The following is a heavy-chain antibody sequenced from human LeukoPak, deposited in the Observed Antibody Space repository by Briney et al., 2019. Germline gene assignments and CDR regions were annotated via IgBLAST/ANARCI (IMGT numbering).Heavy chain of an antibody. CDR2: IYTSGST. V-gene: IGHV4-4*07. CDR3: ARDRHIVVVTARRGNWFDP. CDR1: GGSISSYC. Sequence: SETLSLTCTVSGGSISSYCWSWIRQPAGKGLEWIGRIYTSGSTNYNPSLKSRVTMSVDTSKNQFSLKLSSVTAADTAVYYCARDRHIVVVTARRGNWFDPWGQGTLVTVSS. J-gene: IGHJ5*02. D-gene: IGHD2-21*02.